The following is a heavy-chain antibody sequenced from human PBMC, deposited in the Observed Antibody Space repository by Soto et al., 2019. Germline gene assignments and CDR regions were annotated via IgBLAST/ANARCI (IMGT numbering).Heavy chain of an antibody. CDR3: AGDPDSHYNDSHASSYP. J-gene: IGHJ5*02. V-gene: IGHV1-69*08. D-gene: IGHD3-22*01. CDR2: IIPIIGII. CDR1: GGTFSTYT. Sequence: QVQLVQSGAEVKKPGSSVKVSCKASGGTFSTYTITWERQAPGQGLEWMGRIIPIIGIINYAQKFQGRVTITADKFTGTAYMELTRLRSDDTAVYYCAGDPDSHYNDSHASSYPWGQGTLVTVSS.